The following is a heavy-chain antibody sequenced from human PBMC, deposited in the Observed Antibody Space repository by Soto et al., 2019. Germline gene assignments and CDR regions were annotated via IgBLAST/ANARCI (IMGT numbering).Heavy chain of an antibody. CDR2: ISAYNGKT. CDR3: ARGGDVNYYHGMDV. D-gene: IGHD5-12*01. Sequence: QVQLVQSGGEVKKPGASVKLSCTASGYTFTSYGISWVRQAPGQGLEWMGWISAYNGKTNYAQNVQGRVTMTTDTSTRTAYMDLRSLRSDDQAVYYCARGGDVNYYHGMDVWGQGTTVTVSS. CDR1: GYTFTSYG. J-gene: IGHJ6*02. V-gene: IGHV1-18*01.